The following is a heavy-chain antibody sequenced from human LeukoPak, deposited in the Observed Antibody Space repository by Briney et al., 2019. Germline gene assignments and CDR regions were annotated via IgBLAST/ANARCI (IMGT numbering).Heavy chain of an antibody. CDR2: IYYSGST. CDR3: ARWGVGATTSWGDY. D-gene: IGHD1-26*01. Sequence: SETLSLTCAVSGYSISSSNWWGWILQPPGKGLEWIGYIYYSGSTYYNPSLKSRVTMSVDTSKNQFSLKLSSVTAVDTAVYYCARWGVGATTSWGDYWGQGTLVTVSS. V-gene: IGHV4-28*01. CDR1: GYSISSSNW. J-gene: IGHJ4*02.